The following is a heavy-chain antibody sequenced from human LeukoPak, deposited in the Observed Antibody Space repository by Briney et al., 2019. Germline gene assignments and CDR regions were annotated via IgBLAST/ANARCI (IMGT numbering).Heavy chain of an antibody. CDR3: ASPVWSSSRYDY. V-gene: IGHV3-11*04. D-gene: IGHD6-13*01. Sequence: GGSLRLSCAASGFTFSDYYMSWIRQAPGKGLEWVSYISSSGSTIYYADSVKGRFTISRDNAKNSLYLQMNSLRAEDTAVYYCASPVWSSSRYDYWGQGTLVTVS. CDR1: GFTFSDYY. CDR2: ISSSGSTI. J-gene: IGHJ4*02.